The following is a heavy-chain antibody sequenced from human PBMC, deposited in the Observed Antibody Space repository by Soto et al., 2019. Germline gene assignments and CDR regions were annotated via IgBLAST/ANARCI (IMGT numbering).Heavy chain of an antibody. J-gene: IGHJ5*02. CDR2: IIPIFGTA. Sequence: SVKVSCKASGGTFSSYSISWVRQAPGQGLEWMGGIIPIFGTANYAQKFQGRVTITADESTSTAYMELSSLRSEDTAVYYCARSSSRMYYYDSSGYYFIWFDPWGEGTLVTVSS. D-gene: IGHD3-22*01. V-gene: IGHV1-69*13. CDR1: GGTFSSYS. CDR3: ARSSSRMYYYDSSGYYFIWFDP.